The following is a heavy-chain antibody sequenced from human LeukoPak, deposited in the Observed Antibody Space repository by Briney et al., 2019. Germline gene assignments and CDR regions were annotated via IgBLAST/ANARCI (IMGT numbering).Heavy chain of an antibody. J-gene: IGHJ3*02. V-gene: IGHV4-38-2*01. D-gene: IGHD3-16*02. CDR1: GYSISSGYY. CDR2: IYHSGST. CDR3: ARLGYRNI. Sequence: SETLSLTCAVSGYSISSGYYWGCIRQPPGKGLEWIGSIYHSGSTYYNPSLKSRVTISVDTSKNQFSPKLSSVTAADTAVYYCARLGYRNIWGQGTMVTVYS.